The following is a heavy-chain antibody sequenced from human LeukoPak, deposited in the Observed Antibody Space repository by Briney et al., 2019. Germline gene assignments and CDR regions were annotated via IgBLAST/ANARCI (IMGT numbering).Heavy chain of an antibody. D-gene: IGHD3-10*01. CDR3: ARDLGSFYNVKAFDI. Sequence: GGPLRLSCAASGFTFSIYAMGWVPQAPGKGLEWVSTISDSGGRTYYADSVKGRFSISRDNSKKTLYLQMNNLRAEDTAVYYCARDLGSFYNVKAFDIWGQGTLVTVSS. V-gene: IGHV3-23*01. CDR1: GFTFSIYA. CDR2: ISDSGGRT. J-gene: IGHJ3*02.